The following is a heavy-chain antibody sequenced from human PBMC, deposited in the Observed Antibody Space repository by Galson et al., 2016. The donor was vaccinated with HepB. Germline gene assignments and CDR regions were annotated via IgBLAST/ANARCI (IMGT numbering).Heavy chain of an antibody. V-gene: IGHV3-64D*06. CDR1: GFTFSSYG. J-gene: IGHJ4*02. D-gene: IGHD3-10*01. CDR2: IKNNGGSP. CDR3: LIAVFGDY. Sequence: SLRLSCAASGFTFSSYGMHWVRQAPGKGLEYVSAIKNNGGSPYYADSVKGRFTISGDNSKNTLYLQMSSLRAEDTAVYYCLIAVFGDYWGQGILVTVS.